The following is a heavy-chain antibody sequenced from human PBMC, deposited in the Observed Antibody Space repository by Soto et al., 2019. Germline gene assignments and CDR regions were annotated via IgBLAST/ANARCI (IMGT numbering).Heavy chain of an antibody. Sequence: ASVKVSCKTSGYTFTDYDINWVRQAAGQGLEYMGWMSPDSGSTGYSQQFQGRVTMTSNTSTSTAYMELSSLTSDDTAVYYCEVTTGYWGQGTMVTVSS. V-gene: IGHV1-8*02. CDR2: MSPDSGST. CDR3: EVTTGY. D-gene: IGHD1-1*01. CDR1: GYTFTDYD. J-gene: IGHJ4*02.